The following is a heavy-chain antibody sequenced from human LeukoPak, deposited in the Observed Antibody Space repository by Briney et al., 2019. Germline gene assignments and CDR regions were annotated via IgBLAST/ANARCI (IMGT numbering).Heavy chain of an antibody. CDR1: GFTFSNFG. D-gene: IGHD3-22*01. V-gene: IGHV3-30*19. Sequence: GGSLRLSCEASGFTFSNFGIHWVRQAPGKGLEWVAVISYDGSNRYYADSVKGRFTISRDNSKNTLYLQMNSLRAEDTAVYYCARDTYDSSGYYWALTLDYWGQGTLVTVSS. J-gene: IGHJ4*02. CDR2: ISYDGSNR. CDR3: ARDTYDSSGYYWALTLDY.